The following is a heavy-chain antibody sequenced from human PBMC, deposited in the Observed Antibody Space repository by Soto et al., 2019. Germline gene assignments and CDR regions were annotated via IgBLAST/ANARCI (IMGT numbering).Heavy chain of an antibody. J-gene: IGHJ6*02. CDR3: ARDPYNWNDYYYGMDV. CDR2: IYHSGST. V-gene: IGHV4-61*08. D-gene: IGHD1-1*01. CDR1: GGSVSSGAYY. Sequence: SETLCLTCTVSGGSVSSGAYYGNWIRQTPGKGLEWIGYIYHSGSTNYNPSLKSRVIMSVSTSKNQFSLRLTSVTAADTAVYFCARDPYNWNDYYYGMDVWGQGITVTVSS.